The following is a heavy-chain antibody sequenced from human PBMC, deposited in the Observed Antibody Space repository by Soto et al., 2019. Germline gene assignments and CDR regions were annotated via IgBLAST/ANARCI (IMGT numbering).Heavy chain of an antibody. Sequence: QVQLVQSGAEVKKPGASVKVSCKASGYTFTSYDINGVRQATGQGLEWMGWMKPNSGNTGYAQKFQGRVTMNRITSLSTAYRELRRLGSEDTAVYYCARVKRGGSRWYQLARWFDPWGQGTLVPV. CDR3: ARVKRGGSRWYQLARWFDP. J-gene: IGHJ5*02. CDR1: GYTFTSYD. V-gene: IGHV1-8*01. CDR2: MKPNSGNT. D-gene: IGHD6-13*01.